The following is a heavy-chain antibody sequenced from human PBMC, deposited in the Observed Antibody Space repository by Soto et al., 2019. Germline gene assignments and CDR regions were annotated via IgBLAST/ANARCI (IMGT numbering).Heavy chain of an antibody. CDR2: ISSSSSYI. V-gene: IGHV3-21*01. CDR3: ARDPHIAAAGPLFDY. Sequence: GGSLRLSCAASGFTFSSYSMNWVRQAPGTGLEWVSSISSSSSYIYYADSVKGRFTISRDNAKNSLYLQMNSLRAEDTAVYYCARDPHIAAAGPLFDYWGQGTLVTVSS. D-gene: IGHD6-13*01. CDR1: GFTFSSYS. J-gene: IGHJ4*02.